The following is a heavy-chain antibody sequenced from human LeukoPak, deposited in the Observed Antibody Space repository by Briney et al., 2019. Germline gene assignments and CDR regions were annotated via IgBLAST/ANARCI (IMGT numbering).Heavy chain of an antibody. V-gene: IGHV3-21*01. CDR1: GFTFSTYS. J-gene: IGHJ4*02. CDR2: LSSSSTYA. CDR3: ARVRCSGGGCFYNFDY. D-gene: IGHD2-15*01. Sequence: NSGGSLRLSCAASGFTFSTYSMNWVRQAPGKGLEWVSSLSSSSTYAYYADSVKGRFTISRDNAKNSLYLQMDSLRAEDTAVYYCARVRCSGGGCFYNFDYWGQGSLVTVSS.